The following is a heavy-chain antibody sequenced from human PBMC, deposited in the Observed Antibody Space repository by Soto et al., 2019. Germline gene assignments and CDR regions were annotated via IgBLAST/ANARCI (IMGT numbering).Heavy chain of an antibody. CDR1: GYTFTSYD. Sequence: QVQLVQSGAEVKKPGASVKVSCKASGYTFTSYDIKWVRQAPGQGLDWMGWMNPDSGNTGYAQKFQGRVTMTRNTSISTAYMELSSLRSDDTAVYYCARARGMVPFDPWGQGTLVTVSS. D-gene: IGHD2-8*01. CDR3: ARARGMVPFDP. V-gene: IGHV1-8*01. J-gene: IGHJ5*02. CDR2: MNPDSGNT.